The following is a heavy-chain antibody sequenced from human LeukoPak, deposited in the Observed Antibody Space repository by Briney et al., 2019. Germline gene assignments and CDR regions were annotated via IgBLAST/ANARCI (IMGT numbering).Heavy chain of an antibody. CDR2: ISAGSGTI. D-gene: IGHD1-26*01. Sequence: GGSLRLSCAASGFTFSSYSMNWVRQAPGKGLEWVSYISAGSGTISYADSVKGRFTISRDNAQNSLYLQMNSLRAKDTAVYYCARRKDSGSQSHDYWGQGTLVTVSS. CDR3: ARRKDSGSQSHDY. J-gene: IGHJ4*02. V-gene: IGHV3-48*01. CDR1: GFTFSSYS.